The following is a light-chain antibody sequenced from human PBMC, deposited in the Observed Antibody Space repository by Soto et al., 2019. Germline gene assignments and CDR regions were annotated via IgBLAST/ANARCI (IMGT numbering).Light chain of an antibody. V-gene: IGKV1-9*01. CDR1: QGISSY. CDR3: QQYTNTNNPWM. J-gene: IGKJ1*01. CDR2: DAS. Sequence: DIQLTQSPSFLSASVGDRVTITCRASQGISSYLAWYQQKPGKAHKLLVYDASTLQSGVATRFSGSGSGTEFTLIISGLQPEDSATYYCQQYTNTNNPWMFGQGTKVDIK.